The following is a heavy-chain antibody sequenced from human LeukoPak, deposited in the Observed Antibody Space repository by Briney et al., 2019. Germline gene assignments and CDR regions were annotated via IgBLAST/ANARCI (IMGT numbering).Heavy chain of an antibody. CDR1: GGTFSSYA. D-gene: IGHD6-19*01. CDR2: IIPILGIA. V-gene: IGHV1-69*04. Sequence: GASVKVSCKASGGTFSSYAISWVRQAPGQGLEWMGRIIPILGIANYAQKFQGRVTITADKSTSTAYMELSSLRSEDTAVYYCARPSQWLVPRYYYGMDVWGQGTTVTVSS. J-gene: IGHJ6*02. CDR3: ARPSQWLVPRYYYGMDV.